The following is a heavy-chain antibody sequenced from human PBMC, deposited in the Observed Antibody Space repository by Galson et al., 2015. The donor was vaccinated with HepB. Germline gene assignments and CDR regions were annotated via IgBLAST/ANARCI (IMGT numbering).Heavy chain of an antibody. CDR2: INPSGGST. Sequence: SVKVSCKASGYTFTSYYMHWVRQAPGQGLEWMGIINPSGGSTSYAQKFQGRVTMTRDTSTSTVYMELSSLRSEDTAVYYCARGPIDYDFWSGYYSVHYYYYMDVWGKGTTVTVSS. CDR1: GYTFTSYY. CDR3: ARGPIDYDFWSGYYSVHYYYYMDV. V-gene: IGHV1-46*01. D-gene: IGHD3-3*01. J-gene: IGHJ6*03.